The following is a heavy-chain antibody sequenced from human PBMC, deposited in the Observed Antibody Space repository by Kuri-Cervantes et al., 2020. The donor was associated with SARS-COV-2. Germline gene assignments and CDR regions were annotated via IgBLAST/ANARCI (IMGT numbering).Heavy chain of an antibody. CDR1: GGTFSNYA. Sequence: ASVKVSCKASGGTFSNYAISWVRQAPGKGLEWMGGFDPEDGETIYAQKFQGRVTMTEDTSTDTAYMELSSLRSEDTAVYYCARSFDSSSWHLFDYWGQGTLVTVSS. CDR3: ARSFDSSSWHLFDY. J-gene: IGHJ4*02. D-gene: IGHD6-13*01. V-gene: IGHV1-24*01. CDR2: FDPEDGET.